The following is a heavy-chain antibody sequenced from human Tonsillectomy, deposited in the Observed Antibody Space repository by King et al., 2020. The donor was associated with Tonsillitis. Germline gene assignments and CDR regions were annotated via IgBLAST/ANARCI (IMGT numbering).Heavy chain of an antibody. CDR1: GFTFSDYG. Sequence: VQLVESGGGVVQPGGSLRLSCAASGFTFSDYGMHWVRQAPGKGLEWVTFIQYDGGRTYYVDSVKGRFTMSRDNSKTTLYLQMSSLRAEDTAVYYCAKDSGSRDWYYFDSWGQGTPVTVSS. V-gene: IGHV3-30*02. D-gene: IGHD3/OR15-3a*01. CDR3: AKDSGSRDWYYFDS. CDR2: IQYDGGRT. J-gene: IGHJ4*02.